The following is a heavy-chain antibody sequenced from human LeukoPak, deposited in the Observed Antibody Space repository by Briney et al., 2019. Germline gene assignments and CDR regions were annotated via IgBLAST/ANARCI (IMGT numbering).Heavy chain of an antibody. J-gene: IGHJ4*02. CDR3: ARVRGVIIGYFDY. CDR1: GFTFSSYA. D-gene: IGHD3-10*01. Sequence: PGRSLRLSCAASGFTFSSYAMHWVRQAPGKGLEWVAVISYDGSNKYYADSVKGRFTISRDNSKNTLYLQMNSLRAEDTAVYYCARVRGVIIGYFDYWGQGTLVTVSS. CDR2: ISYDGSNK. V-gene: IGHV3-30*04.